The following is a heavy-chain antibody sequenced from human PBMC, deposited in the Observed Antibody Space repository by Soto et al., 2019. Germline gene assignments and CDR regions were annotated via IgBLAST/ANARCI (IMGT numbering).Heavy chain of an antibody. CDR3: TRLLSDAFDI. CDR2: IRSKGNSYAT. CDR1: GFTFSGSA. Sequence: GGSLRLSCAASGFTFSGSAMHWVRQASGKGLEWVGRIRSKGNSYATAYAASVKGRFTTSRDDSKNTAYLQMNSLKTEDTAVYYCTRLLSDAFDIWGQGTMVTVSS. V-gene: IGHV3-73*01. J-gene: IGHJ3*02.